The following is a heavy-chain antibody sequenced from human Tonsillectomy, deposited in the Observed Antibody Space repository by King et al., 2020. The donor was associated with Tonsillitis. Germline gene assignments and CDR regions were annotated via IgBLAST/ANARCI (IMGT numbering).Heavy chain of an antibody. CDR3: ATDYYDSSGYYHDLFDY. Sequence: VQLVESGGGVVQPGRSLRLSCAASGFTFSNYGMHWVRQAPGKGLEWVAVISYNENNKYYVDSVKGRFTISRDNSKNTPYLQMNSLRAEDTAVYYCATDYYDSSGYYHDLFDYWGQGTLVTVSS. V-gene: IGHV3-30*03. J-gene: IGHJ4*02. D-gene: IGHD3-22*01. CDR1: GFTFSNYG. CDR2: ISYNENNK.